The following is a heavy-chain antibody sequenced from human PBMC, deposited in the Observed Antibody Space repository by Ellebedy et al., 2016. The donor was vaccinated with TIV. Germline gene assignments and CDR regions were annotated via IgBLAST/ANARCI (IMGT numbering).Heavy chain of an antibody. CDR2: ISSSSSYI. CDR3: VRASGYNSYYFDY. CDR1: RFVFSSFD. D-gene: IGHD5-18*01. Sequence: GESLKISCAASRFVFSSFDIHWVRQAPGKGLEWVSSISSSSSYIYYADSVKGRFTISRDNAKRSLYLQMNSLRAEDTAVYYCVRASGYNSYYFDYWGQGTLVTVSS. J-gene: IGHJ4*02. V-gene: IGHV3-21*01.